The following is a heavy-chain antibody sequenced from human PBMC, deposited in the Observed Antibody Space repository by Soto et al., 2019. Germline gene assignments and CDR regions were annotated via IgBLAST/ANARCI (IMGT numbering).Heavy chain of an antibody. D-gene: IGHD2-15*01. CDR1: GFNFNYYA. Sequence: EVHLQGSGGGLVQPGGSLRLSCAASGFNFNYYAMNWVRRAPGKGLEWVSAISASGGDTYYADSVKGRFTISRDNSKNTQSLQMNSLRAEDTAVYYCATTGDCSRGICYWHVEYWGQGILVTVSS. CDR3: ATTGDCSRGICYWHVEY. CDR2: ISASGGDT. J-gene: IGHJ4*02. V-gene: IGHV3-23*01.